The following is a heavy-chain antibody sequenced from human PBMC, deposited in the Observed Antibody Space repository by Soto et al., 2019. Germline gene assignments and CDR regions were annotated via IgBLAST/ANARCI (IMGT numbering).Heavy chain of an antibody. CDR1: GFTFSSYA. CDR2: ISGSGGSK. D-gene: IGHD3-22*01. J-gene: IGHJ4*02. Sequence: EVQLLESGGGLVQPGGSLRLSCAASGFTFSSYAMSWVRQAPGKGLEWVSAISGSGGSKYYADSVKGRFTISRDNSKNTLYLQMNSLRAEDTAVYYCAKDSDYDSSGLDYWGQGTLVTVSS. CDR3: AKDSDYDSSGLDY. V-gene: IGHV3-23*01.